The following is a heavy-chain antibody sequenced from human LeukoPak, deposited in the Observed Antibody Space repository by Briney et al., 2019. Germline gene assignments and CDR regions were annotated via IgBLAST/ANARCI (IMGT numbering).Heavy chain of an antibody. CDR1: GYTFTSYG. D-gene: IGHD3-10*02. CDR3: ASSTSLFGELSMFDY. Sequence: GASVKVSCKASGYTFTSYGISWVRQAPGQGLEWMGWISAYNGNTNYAQKLQGRVTMTTDTSTSTAYMELRSLRSDDTAVYYCASSTSLFGELSMFDYWGQGTLVTVSS. CDR2: ISAYNGNT. V-gene: IGHV1-18*01. J-gene: IGHJ4*02.